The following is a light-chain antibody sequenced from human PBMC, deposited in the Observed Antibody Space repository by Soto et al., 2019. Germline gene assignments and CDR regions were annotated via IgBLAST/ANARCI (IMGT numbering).Light chain of an antibody. V-gene: IGKV2-30*01. Sequence: DVVMTQSPLSLPVTLGQPASISCRSSQSLVDSDGNTFLNWFQQRPGQSPRRLIYKVSNQHSGVPDRFSSSESGTDFTLKISRVEAEDVGIYFCIQTTRWPRTFGQGTKVEIK. CDR1: QSLVDSDGNTF. CDR2: KVS. CDR3: IQTTRWPRT. J-gene: IGKJ1*01.